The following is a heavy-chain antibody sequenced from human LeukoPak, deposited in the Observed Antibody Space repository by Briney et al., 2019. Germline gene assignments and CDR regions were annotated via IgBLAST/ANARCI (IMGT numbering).Heavy chain of an antibody. CDR1: GGSISSYY. CDR3: ARGTVRHYFDY. J-gene: IGHJ4*02. Sequence: SETLSLTCTVSGGSISSYYWSWIRQPPGKGLEWIGYIYYSGGTNYNPSLKSRVTISVDTSKNQFSLKLSSVTAADTAVYYCARGTVRHYFDYWGQGTLVTVSS. V-gene: IGHV4-59*01. CDR2: IYYSGGT. D-gene: IGHD4-11*01.